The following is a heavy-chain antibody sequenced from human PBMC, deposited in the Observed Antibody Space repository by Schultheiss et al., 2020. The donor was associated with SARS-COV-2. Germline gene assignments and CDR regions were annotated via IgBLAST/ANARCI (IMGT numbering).Heavy chain of an antibody. CDR1: GGSISSYY. J-gene: IGHJ6*02. Sequence: SETLSLTCTVSGGSISSYYWSWIRQPPGKGLEWIGYIYYSGSTNYNPSLKSRVTMSVDTSKNQLSLKLSSVTAADTAVYYCARLTGDYYYGMDVWGQGTTVTVSS. CDR3: ARLTGDYYYGMDV. D-gene: IGHD1-20*01. V-gene: IGHV4-59*12. CDR2: IYYSGST.